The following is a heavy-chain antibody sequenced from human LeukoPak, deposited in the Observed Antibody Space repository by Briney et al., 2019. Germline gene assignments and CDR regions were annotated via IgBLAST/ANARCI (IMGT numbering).Heavy chain of an antibody. CDR1: GFIFSGYA. J-gene: IGHJ4*02. V-gene: IGHV3-30-3*01. CDR2: ISYDGTNK. Sequence: PGGSLRLSCAASGFIFSGYAMHWVRQAPGKGLEWVAVISYDGTNKYYADSVKGRFTISRDNAKNSLYLQMNSLRVEDTAVYYCARDPPPGYSTGWPNFDYWGQGTLVTVSS. D-gene: IGHD6-19*01. CDR3: ARDPPPGYSTGWPNFDY.